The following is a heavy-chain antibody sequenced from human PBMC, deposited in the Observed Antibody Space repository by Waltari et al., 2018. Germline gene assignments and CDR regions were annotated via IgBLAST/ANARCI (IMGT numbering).Heavy chain of an antibody. CDR3: ARLNYYDY. Sequence: QLQLQESGPGLVKPSETLSLTCTVSGGSLTSSRHYWGWIRQPPGKRLEWIGNIYYSGSTNYNPSLKSRVTISVDASKNQFSLKLTSVTAADTAVYYCARLNYYDYWGQGALVTVSS. CDR2: IYYSGST. J-gene: IGHJ4*02. CDR1: GGSLTSSRHY. V-gene: IGHV4-39*01.